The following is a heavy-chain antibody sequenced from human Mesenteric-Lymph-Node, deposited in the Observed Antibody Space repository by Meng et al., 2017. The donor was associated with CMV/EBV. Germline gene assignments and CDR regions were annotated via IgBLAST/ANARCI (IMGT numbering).Heavy chain of an antibody. J-gene: IGHJ4*02. Sequence: YTFTGYYMHWVRQAPGQGLEWMGWINPNSGGTNYAQKFQGRVTMTRDTSISTAYMGLSRLRSDDTAVYYCARELGYCSSTSCPFDYWGQGTLVTVSS. V-gene: IGHV1-2*02. D-gene: IGHD2-2*01. CDR2: INPNSGGT. CDR3: ARELGYCSSTSCPFDY. CDR1: YTFTGYY.